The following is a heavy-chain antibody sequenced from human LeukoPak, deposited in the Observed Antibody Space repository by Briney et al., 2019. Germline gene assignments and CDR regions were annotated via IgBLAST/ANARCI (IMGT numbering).Heavy chain of an antibody. D-gene: IGHD2-15*01. CDR2: VSSSSSLI. J-gene: IGHJ6*03. CDR3: AREDGYCSGGSCYTWFYMDV. Sequence: GGSLSPSCAASGFTLNMYSMNWVRQAPGKGLEWVSYVSSSSSLIYYSDSVRGRFTISRDSATNSVSLQMNSLRVEDTAVYYCAREDGYCSGGSCYTWFYMDVWGKGPTVRVFS. V-gene: IGHV3-48*01. CDR1: GFTLNMYS.